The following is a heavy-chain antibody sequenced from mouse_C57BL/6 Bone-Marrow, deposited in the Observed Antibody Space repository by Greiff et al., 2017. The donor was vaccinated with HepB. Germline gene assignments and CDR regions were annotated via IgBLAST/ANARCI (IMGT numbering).Heavy chain of an antibody. CDR1: GFTFSDYG. V-gene: IGHV5-17*01. D-gene: IGHD2-4*01. CDR3: ARGDYPYYYAMDY. Sequence: EVQLQESGGGLVKPGGSLKLSCAASGFTFSDYGIHWVAYISSGSSTIYYADTVKGRFTISRDNAKNTLFLQMTSLRSEDTAMYYCARGDYPYYYAMDYWGQGTSVTVSS. CDR2: ISSGSSTI. J-gene: IGHJ4*01.